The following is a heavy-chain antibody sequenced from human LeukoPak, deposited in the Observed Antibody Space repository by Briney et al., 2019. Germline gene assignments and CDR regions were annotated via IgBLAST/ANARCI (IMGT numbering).Heavy chain of an antibody. V-gene: IGHV5-51*01. CDR1: GYSFTSYW. J-gene: IGHJ6*02. CDR3: ARHVYYYGSGSYYNRYYYYGMDV. CDR2: IYPGDSDT. D-gene: IGHD3-10*01. Sequence: GESLKISCKGSGYSFTSYWIGWVRQMPGEGLEWMGIIYPGDSDTRYSPSFQGQVTISADKSISTAYLQWSSLKASDTAMYYCARHVYYYGSGSYYNRYYYYGMDVWGQGTTVTVSS.